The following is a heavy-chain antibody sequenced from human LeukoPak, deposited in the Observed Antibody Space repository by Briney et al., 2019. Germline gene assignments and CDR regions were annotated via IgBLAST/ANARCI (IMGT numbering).Heavy chain of an antibody. CDR2: MYYSGNT. CDR1: GGSISSSSYY. Sequence: KTSETLSLTCTVSGGSISSSSYYWGWIRQSPGKGLEWIGSMYYSGNTYYNPSLKSRVTISVDTSKNQFSLKLSSVTAADTAVYYCATTTIRLGYWGQGTLVTVSS. D-gene: IGHD1-26*01. J-gene: IGHJ4*02. V-gene: IGHV4-39*07. CDR3: ATTTIRLGY.